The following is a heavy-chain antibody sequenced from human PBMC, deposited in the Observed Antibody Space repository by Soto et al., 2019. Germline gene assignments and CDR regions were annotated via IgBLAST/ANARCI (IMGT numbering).Heavy chain of an antibody. Sequence: DVQLLESGGGLVQPGGSLRLSCAASGFTFSSYVLSWVRQAPGKGLEWVSAISGSGGSTYYADSEKGRFTISRDNSKNTLYRQMNRLRADDTAVYYCAKGYCSSTSCYLFWFDYWGQGTLVIFSS. CDR3: AKGYCSSTSCYLFWFDY. J-gene: IGHJ4*02. D-gene: IGHD2-2*01. CDR1: GFTFSSYV. V-gene: IGHV3-23*01. CDR2: ISGSGGST.